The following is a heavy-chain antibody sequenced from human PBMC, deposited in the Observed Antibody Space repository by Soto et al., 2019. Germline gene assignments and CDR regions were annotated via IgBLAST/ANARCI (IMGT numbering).Heavy chain of an antibody. CDR3: ARGGPHCISTSCYYYYGMDV. CDR2: IYYSGST. J-gene: IGHJ6*02. CDR1: GGSISSGDYY. V-gene: IGHV4-30-4*01. D-gene: IGHD2-2*01. Sequence: QVQLQESGPGLVKPSQTLSLTCTVSGGSISSGDYYWSWIRQPPGKGLEWIGYIYYSGSTYYNPSLKRRVTISVDTSKNQFSLKLSSVTAADTAVYYCARGGPHCISTSCYYYYGMDVWGQGTTVTVSS.